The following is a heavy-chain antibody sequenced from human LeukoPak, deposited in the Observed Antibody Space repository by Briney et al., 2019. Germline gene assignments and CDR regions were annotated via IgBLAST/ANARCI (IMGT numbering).Heavy chain of an antibody. V-gene: IGHV3-64D*06. CDR2: ISSNGDST. CDR3: VKELGSGGYYGVDD. D-gene: IGHD3-10*01. J-gene: IGHJ4*02. CDR1: GFTFGTHT. Sequence: GGSLRLSCSVSGFTFGTHTMHWVRQAPGKGLEYVSAISSNGDSTYYADSVKGRFTISRDNSKNTLYLQMSSLRAEDTAVYYCVKELGSGGYYGVDDWGQGTLVIVSS.